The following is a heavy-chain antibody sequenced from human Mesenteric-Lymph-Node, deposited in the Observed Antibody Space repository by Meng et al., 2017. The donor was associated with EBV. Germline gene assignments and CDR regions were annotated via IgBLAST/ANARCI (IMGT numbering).Heavy chain of an antibody. D-gene: IGHD6-19*01. CDR3: ARGYSSGWFDP. V-gene: IGHV3-11*01. Sequence: QEHLGESGGDLVKPGGALRLSCAAPGFTFSDYYMSWIRQAPGKGLEWLSYVSSSGSTQIYADSVRGRFTISRDNAKNSLYLQMNSLRAEDTATYYCARGYSSGWFDPWGQGTLVTVSS. CDR2: VSSSGSTQ. CDR1: GFTFSDYY. J-gene: IGHJ5*02.